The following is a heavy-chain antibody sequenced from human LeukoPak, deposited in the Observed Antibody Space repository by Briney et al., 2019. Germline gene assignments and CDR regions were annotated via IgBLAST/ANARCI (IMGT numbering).Heavy chain of an antibody. CDR3: ARVGLSGAIDY. Sequence: GGSLRLSCSASEFVFSSYSMTWVRQAPGKGLEWVSSISDSTTYIYYADSVKGRFTISRGNAKNSLFLHMASLRADDTAVYYCARVGLSGAIDYWGQGILVTVSS. V-gene: IGHV3-21*01. J-gene: IGHJ4*02. CDR1: EFVFSSYS. D-gene: IGHD3-10*01. CDR2: ISDSTTYI.